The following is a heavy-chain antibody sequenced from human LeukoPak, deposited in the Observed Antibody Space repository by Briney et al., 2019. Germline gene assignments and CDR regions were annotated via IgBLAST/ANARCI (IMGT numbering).Heavy chain of an antibody. CDR3: AGGLMREYNSGWYMHSFDY. J-gene: IGHJ4*02. V-gene: IGHV1-18*01. CDR2: ISAYNGNT. CDR1: GYTFTSYG. D-gene: IGHD6-19*01. Sequence: ASVKVSCKTSGYTFTSYGITWVRQAPGQGLEWMGWISAYNGNTNYAQKFQDRVTMTTDTMTTDTSTSTAYMEVRSLRSGDTAVYYCAGGLMREYNSGWYMHSFDYWGQGTLVTVSS.